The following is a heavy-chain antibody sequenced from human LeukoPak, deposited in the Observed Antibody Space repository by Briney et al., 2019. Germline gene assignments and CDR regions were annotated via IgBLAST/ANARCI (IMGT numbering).Heavy chain of an antibody. CDR3: VKGITR. J-gene: IGHJ4*02. Sequence: GGSLRLSCSASXFTXSXYAMHXXXXXPXKGLEYVSAISSNGGSTYYADSVKGRFTISRDNSKNTLYLQMSSLRAEDTAVYYCVKGITRWGQGTLVTVSS. V-gene: IGHV3-64D*06. CDR2: ISSNGGST. D-gene: IGHD3-10*01. CDR1: XFTXSXYA.